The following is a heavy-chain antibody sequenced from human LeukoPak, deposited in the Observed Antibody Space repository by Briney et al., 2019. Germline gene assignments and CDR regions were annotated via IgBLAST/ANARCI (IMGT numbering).Heavy chain of an antibody. CDR3: ARDHGYSYGYGIGY. CDR1: GYTFTCYY. Sequence: ASVKVSCKASGYTFTCYYMHWVGQAPGQGGEWMGWINPNSGGTNYAQKFQGRVNMTRETAISTAYMEVSRLRSDHTAVYYCARDHGYSYGYGIGYWGQGTLVTVSS. CDR2: INPNSGGT. D-gene: IGHD5-18*01. J-gene: IGHJ4*02. V-gene: IGHV1-2*02.